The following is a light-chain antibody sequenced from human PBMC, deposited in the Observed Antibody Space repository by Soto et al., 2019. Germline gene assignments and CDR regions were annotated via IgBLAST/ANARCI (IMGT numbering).Light chain of an antibody. CDR3: ASNTPTWV. Sequence: QSALTQPASVSGSPGQSISISCTGTSSHIGGSKSVSWYQQHQGKAPKLIIYEVSKRPSGISNRFSGSKSANTASLTISGLQADDEADYFCASNTPTWVFGGGTKLTVL. CDR1: SSHIGGSKS. CDR2: EVS. J-gene: IGLJ3*02. V-gene: IGLV2-14*03.